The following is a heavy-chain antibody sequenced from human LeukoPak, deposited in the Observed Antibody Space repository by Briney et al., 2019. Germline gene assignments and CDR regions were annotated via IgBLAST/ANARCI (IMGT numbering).Heavy chain of an antibody. CDR1: GFTFSSYE. V-gene: IGHV3-48*03. Sequence: GGSLRLSCAASGFTFSSYEMKWVRQAPGKGLEWDSYISSSGSTINYADSVKGRFTISRHNAKNPLFQQMNSLRAEDTAVYYCARDVQVATIYPLDYWGQGTLVTVSS. J-gene: IGHJ4*02. D-gene: IGHD5-12*01. CDR2: ISSSGSTI. CDR3: ARDVQVATIYPLDY.